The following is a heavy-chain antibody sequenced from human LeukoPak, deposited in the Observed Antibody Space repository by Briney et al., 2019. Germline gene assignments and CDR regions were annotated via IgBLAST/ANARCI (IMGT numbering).Heavy chain of an antibody. CDR1: GGTFSSYA. CDR2: IIPIFGTA. J-gene: IGHJ3*02. V-gene: IGHV1-69*01. Sequence: SVKVSCKASGGTFSSYAISWVRQAPGQGLQWMGGIIPIFGTANYAQKFQGRVTITADESTSTAYMELSSLRSEDTAVYYCARENLDYGDYGVYAFDIWGQGTMVTVSS. CDR3: ARENLDYGDYGVYAFDI. D-gene: IGHD4-17*01.